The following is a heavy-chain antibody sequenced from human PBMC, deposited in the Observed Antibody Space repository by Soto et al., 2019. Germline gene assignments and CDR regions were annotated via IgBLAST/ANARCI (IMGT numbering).Heavy chain of an antibody. J-gene: IGHJ5*02. V-gene: IGHV4-31*03. D-gene: IGHD3-3*01. CDR2: IYYSGST. CDR3: ARDRAGDFWSRGGFDP. Sequence: QVQLQESGPGLVKPSQTLSLTCTVSGGSISSGGYYWSWIRQHPGKGLEWIGYIYYSGSTYYNPSLKRRVTISVDTSKNQFSLKLSSVTAADTAVYYCARDRAGDFWSRGGFDPWGQGTLVTVSS. CDR1: GGSISSGGYY.